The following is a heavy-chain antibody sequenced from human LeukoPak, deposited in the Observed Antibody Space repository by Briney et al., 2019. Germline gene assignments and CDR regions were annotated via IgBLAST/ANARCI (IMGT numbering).Heavy chain of an antibody. CDR2: IYSSGST. D-gene: IGHD5-12*01. J-gene: IGHJ3*02. Sequence: SETLSLTCTVSGGSISSYHWSWVRQPPGKGLQWVGFIYSSGSTNYNPSLKSRVTISLDTSKNQFSLRVSSVTSADTAVYYCARGNSGYDYAFDIWGQGTLVTVSS. V-gene: IGHV4-59*01. CDR1: GGSISSYH. CDR3: ARGNSGYDYAFDI.